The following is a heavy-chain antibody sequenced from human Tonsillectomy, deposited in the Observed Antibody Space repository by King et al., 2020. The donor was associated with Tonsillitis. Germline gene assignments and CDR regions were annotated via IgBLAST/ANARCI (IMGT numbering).Heavy chain of an antibody. J-gene: IGHJ4*02. CDR2: VSYDGSNK. CDR3: AKDHYDFWSGYLGYFDY. V-gene: IGHV3-30*18. Sequence: VQLVESGGGVVHPGRSLRLSCAASGFTFSSYGMHWVRQAPGKELEWVAVVSYDGSNKYYADSVKGRFTISRDNSKNTLYLQMNSLRAEDTAVYYCAKDHYDFWSGYLGYFDYWGQGTLVTVSS. CDR1: GFTFSSYG. D-gene: IGHD3-3*01.